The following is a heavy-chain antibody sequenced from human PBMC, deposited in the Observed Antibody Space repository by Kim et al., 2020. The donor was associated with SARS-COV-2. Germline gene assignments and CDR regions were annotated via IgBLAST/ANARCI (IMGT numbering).Heavy chain of an antibody. J-gene: IGHJ4*02. D-gene: IGHD2-2*01. Sequence: SETLSLTCAVSGGSISSGGYSWSWIRQPPGKGLEWIGYIYHSGSTYYNPSLKSRVTISVDRSKNQFSLKLSSVTAADTAVYYCARNARVRTHYYFDYWGQGTLVTVSS. CDR1: GGSISSGGYS. CDR3: ARNARVRTHYYFDY. V-gene: IGHV4-30-2*01. CDR2: IYHSGST.